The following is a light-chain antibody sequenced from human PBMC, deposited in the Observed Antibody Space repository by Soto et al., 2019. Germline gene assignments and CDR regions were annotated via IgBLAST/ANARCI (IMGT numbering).Light chain of an antibody. CDR2: DAS. CDR3: QHYNNWPPWT. J-gene: IGKJ1*01. Sequence: DIQMTQSPCTLSASVGDKVTVTCRGSQSVSGWLAWYQQKPGEAPNLLIYDASSLPRGVPSSFSGIGSETEFTLTISSLQSEDFAVYYCQHYNNWPPWTFGQGTKV. V-gene: IGKV1-5*01. CDR1: QSVSGW.